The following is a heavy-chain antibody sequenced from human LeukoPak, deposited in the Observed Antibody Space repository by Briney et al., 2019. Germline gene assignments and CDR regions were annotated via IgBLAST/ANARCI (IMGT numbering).Heavy chain of an antibody. CDR1: GGSISSYY. CDR2: IYYSGST. CDR3: ARVGNDSINDVFDI. Sequence: SETLSLTCTVSGGSISSYYWSWIRQPPGKGLEWIGYIYYSGSTNYNPSLKSRVTISVDTSKNQFSLKLSSVTAADTAVYYCARVGNDSINDVFDIWGQGTMVTVFS. V-gene: IGHV4-59*01. D-gene: IGHD3-22*01. J-gene: IGHJ3*02.